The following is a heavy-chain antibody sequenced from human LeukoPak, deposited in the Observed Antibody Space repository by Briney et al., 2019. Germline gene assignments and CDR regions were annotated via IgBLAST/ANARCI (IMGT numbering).Heavy chain of an antibody. V-gene: IGHV3-23*01. CDR3: AKGREAYSGSYTPFDP. Sequence: GGSLRLSCAASGFTFSSYAMSWVRQAPGKGLEWVSTISGSGDSAYYADSVKGRFTISRDSSKNTLYLQMNSLRAEDTAVYYCAKGREAYSGSYTPFDPWGQGTLVTVSS. CDR2: ISGSGDSA. CDR1: GFTFSSYA. J-gene: IGHJ5*02. D-gene: IGHD1-26*01.